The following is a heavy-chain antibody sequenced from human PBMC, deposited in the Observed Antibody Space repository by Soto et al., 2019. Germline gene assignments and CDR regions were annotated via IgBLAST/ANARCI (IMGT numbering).Heavy chain of an antibody. V-gene: IGHV1-69*12. CDR1: GGTFSSYA. Sequence: QVQLVQSGAEVKKPGSSVKVSCKASGGTFSSYAISWVRQAPGQGLEWMGGIIPIFGTANYGQKFQGRVTTTAEEATSTAYMELSSLRSEGTAVYYRASRITMFGVRIGMGPRDAFDIWLQGTMVTVSS. CDR2: IIPIFGTA. CDR3: ASRITMFGVRIGMGPRDAFDI. J-gene: IGHJ3*02. D-gene: IGHD3-3*01.